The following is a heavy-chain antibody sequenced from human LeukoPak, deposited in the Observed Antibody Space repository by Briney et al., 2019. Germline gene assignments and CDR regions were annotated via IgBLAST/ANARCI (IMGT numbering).Heavy chain of an antibody. CDR2: IKQDGSEK. J-gene: IGHJ5*02. D-gene: IGHD6-25*01. CDR1: GFSFSTFH. V-gene: IGHV3-7*01. CDR3: ARDVIAAFSNWFDP. Sequence: GGSLRLSCAASGFSFSTFHMNWVRQAPGKGLEWVANIKQDGSEKYYVDSVKGRFTISRDNAKNSLYLQMNSLRAEDTAVYYCARDVIAAFSNWFDPWGQGTLVTVSS.